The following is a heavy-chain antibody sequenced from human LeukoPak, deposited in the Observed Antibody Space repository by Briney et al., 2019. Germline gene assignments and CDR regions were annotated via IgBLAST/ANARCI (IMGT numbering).Heavy chain of an antibody. V-gene: IGHV1-69*01. CDR3: ARDYYYDSSGYPNWFDP. Sequence: SVKVSCKASGGTFSSYAISWVRQAPGQGLEWMGGIIPIFGTANYAQKFQGRVTITADESTSTAYMELSSLRSEDTAVYYCARDYYYDSSGYPNWFDPWGQGTLVTVSS. J-gene: IGHJ5*02. D-gene: IGHD3-22*01. CDR2: IIPIFGTA. CDR1: GGTFSSYA.